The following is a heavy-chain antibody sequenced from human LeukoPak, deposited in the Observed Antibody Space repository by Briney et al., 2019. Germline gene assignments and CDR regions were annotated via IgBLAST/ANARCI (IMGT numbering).Heavy chain of an antibody. CDR3: AKDLSPGPD. J-gene: IGHJ4*02. V-gene: IGHV3-23*01. Sequence: PGGSLRLSCAASGFTFSSYSMNWVRQAPGKGLKWVSAIIGSGLTTYYADSVKGRFTISTDNSKNTLYLQMNSLRAEDTAVYYCAKDLSPGPDWGQGTLVTVSS. CDR1: GFTFSSYS. CDR2: IIGSGLTT.